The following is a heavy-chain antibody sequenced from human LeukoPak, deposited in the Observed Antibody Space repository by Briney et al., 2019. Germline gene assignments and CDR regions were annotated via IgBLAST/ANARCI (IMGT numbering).Heavy chain of an antibody. Sequence: GGSLRLSCATSGFTFRNYSMNWVRQAPGKGLGWVSSISRSSSYIFYADSVKGRFTISRDNAKNSLYLQMNSLRAEGTAVYYCASGSRTYYDILTGPNWFDPWGQGTLVTVSS. V-gene: IGHV3-21*01. CDR1: GFTFRNYS. J-gene: IGHJ5*02. CDR2: ISRSSSYI. CDR3: ASGSRTYYDILTGPNWFDP. D-gene: IGHD3-9*01.